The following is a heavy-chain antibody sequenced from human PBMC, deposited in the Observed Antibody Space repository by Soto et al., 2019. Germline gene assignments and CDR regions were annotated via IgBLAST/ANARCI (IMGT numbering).Heavy chain of an antibody. J-gene: IGHJ5*02. Sequence: EVQLLESGGGLVQPGGSLRLSCAASGFTFSSSAMSWVRQAPGKGLEWVSAISGSGDGTYYADSEKGRFTISRDNSKNTLYLQMYSLRVEDTAVYYCAEAGYSSGWSPWGQGTLVTVSS. D-gene: IGHD6-19*01. CDR2: ISGSGDGT. CDR1: GFTFSSSA. CDR3: AEAGYSSGWSP. V-gene: IGHV3-23*01.